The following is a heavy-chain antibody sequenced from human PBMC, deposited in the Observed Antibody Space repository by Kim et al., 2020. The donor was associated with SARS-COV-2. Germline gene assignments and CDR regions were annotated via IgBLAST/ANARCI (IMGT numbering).Heavy chain of an antibody. J-gene: IGHJ5*01. V-gene: IGHV4-38-2*02. CDR2: IYHSGST. Sequence: SETLSLTCTVSGYSISSGYYWGWIRQPPGKGLEWIGSIYHSGSTYYNPSLKSRVTISVDTSKNQFSLKLSSVTAADTAVYYCARDPGAGFETGTTFNWF. CDR1: GYSISSGYY. D-gene: IGHD1-7*01. CDR3: ARDPGAGFETGTTFNWF.